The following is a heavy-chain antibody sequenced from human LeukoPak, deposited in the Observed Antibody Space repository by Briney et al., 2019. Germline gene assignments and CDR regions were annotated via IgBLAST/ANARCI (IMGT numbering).Heavy chain of an antibody. J-gene: IGHJ4*02. CDR2: TYYRSKWYN. Sequence: SQTLSVTCAISGDSVSSNNGAWNWIRQSPPRGLEWLGRTYYRSKWYNDYAVSMKGRITINPDTSKNQFSLQLNSVTPEDTAVYYCARDLGNTGWYTFDYWGQGTLVTVSS. D-gene: IGHD6-19*01. CDR3: ARDLGNTGWYTFDY. CDR1: GDSVSSNNGA. V-gene: IGHV6-1*01.